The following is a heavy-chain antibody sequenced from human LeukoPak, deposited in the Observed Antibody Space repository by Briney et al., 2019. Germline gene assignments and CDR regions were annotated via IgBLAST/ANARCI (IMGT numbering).Heavy chain of an antibody. CDR2: IYTSGST. CDR3: ARQIAVAGLYYFDY. CDR1: GGSISSYY. Sequence: PSETLSLTCTVSGGSISSYYWSWIRQPPGKGLEWIGYIYTSGSTNYNPSLKSRVTMSVDTSKNQFSLKLSSVTAADTAVYYCARQIAVAGLYYFDYWGQGTLVTVSS. V-gene: IGHV4-59*08. J-gene: IGHJ4*02. D-gene: IGHD6-19*01.